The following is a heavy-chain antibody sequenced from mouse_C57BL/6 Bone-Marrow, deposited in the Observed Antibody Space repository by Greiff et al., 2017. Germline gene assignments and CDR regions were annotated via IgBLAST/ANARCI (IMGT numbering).Heavy chain of an antibody. V-gene: IGHV1-52*01. CDR2: IDPSDSET. J-gene: IGHJ4*01. CDR3: ARGDYGSSYAMDY. D-gene: IGHD1-1*01. Sequence: VQLQQPGAELVRPGSSVKLSCKASGYTFTSYWMHWVKQRPIQGLEWIGNIDPSDSETHYNQKFKDKATLTVDKSSSTAYMQLSSLTSDDYAVYDCARGDYGSSYAMDYWGQGTSVTVSA. CDR1: GYTFTSYW.